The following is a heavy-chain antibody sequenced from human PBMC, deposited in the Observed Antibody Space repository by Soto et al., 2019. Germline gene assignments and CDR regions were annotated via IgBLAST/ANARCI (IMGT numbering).Heavy chain of an antibody. CDR3: AREISSGYYLFDY. D-gene: IGHD3-22*01. J-gene: IGHJ4*02. V-gene: IGHV3-72*01. Sequence: GGSLRLSCAASGFTFSDHYMDWVRQAPGKGLEWVGRTRNKANSYTTEYAASVKGRFTISRDDSKNSLYLQMNSLKTEDTAVYYCAREISSGYYLFDYWGQGTLVTVSS. CDR2: TRNKANSYTT. CDR1: GFTFSDHY.